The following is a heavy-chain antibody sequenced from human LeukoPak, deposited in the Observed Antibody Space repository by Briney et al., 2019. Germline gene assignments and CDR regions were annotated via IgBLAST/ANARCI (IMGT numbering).Heavy chain of an antibody. Sequence: SETLSLTCTVSGGSISSYYWSWIRQPPGKALESIGYIYNSGSTYSPPLKSRVTMSIDTSKNQFSLKMSSVTAADTAVYYCARGGPSSKYYDAWGQGTLVTVSS. CDR2: IYNSGST. CDR1: GGSISSYY. CDR3: ARGGPSSKYYDA. V-gene: IGHV4-59*01. D-gene: IGHD4-11*01. J-gene: IGHJ5*02.